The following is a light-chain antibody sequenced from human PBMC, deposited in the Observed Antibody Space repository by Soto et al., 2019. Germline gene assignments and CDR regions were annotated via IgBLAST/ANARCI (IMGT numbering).Light chain of an antibody. CDR2: AAS. J-gene: IGKJ5*01. CDR1: QSVGSN. Sequence: EIVMTQSPSTLSISLWERSTLSFRASQSVGSNLAWYQQRPGQAPRLLIYAASTRATGLPARFSGSGSGTDFTLTISSLEPEDFAVYYCQQRYKWPPDFGQGTRLEIK. V-gene: IGKV3-15*01. CDR3: QQRYKWPPD.